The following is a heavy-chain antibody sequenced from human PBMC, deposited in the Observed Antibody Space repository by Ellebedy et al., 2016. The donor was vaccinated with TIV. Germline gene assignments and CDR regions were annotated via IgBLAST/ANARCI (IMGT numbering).Heavy chain of an antibody. D-gene: IGHD3-22*01. CDR2: IYYSGST. V-gene: IGHV4-59*08. Sequence: MPSETLSLTCTVPGGPISSYYWSWIRQPPGKGLEWIGYIYYSGSTNYNPSLKSRVTISVDTSKNQFSLKRSSLTAADTAVYYCAGSYDSSGYYYSHSMFYFDYWGQGTLVTVSS. CDR1: GGPISSYY. J-gene: IGHJ4*02. CDR3: AGSYDSSGYYYSHSMFYFDY.